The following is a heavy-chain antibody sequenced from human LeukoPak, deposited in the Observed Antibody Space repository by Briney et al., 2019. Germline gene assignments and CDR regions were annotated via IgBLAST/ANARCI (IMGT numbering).Heavy chain of an antibody. V-gene: IGHV3-30-3*01. CDR1: GFTFSSYA. CDR3: ASAQQQLVPDY. J-gene: IGHJ4*02. CDR2: ISYDGSNK. Sequence: GGSLRLSCVASGFTFSSYAMHWVRQAPGKGLEWVAVISYDGSNKYYADSVKGRFTISRDNSKNTLYLQMNSLRAEDTAVYYCASAQQQLVPDYWGQGTLVTVSS. D-gene: IGHD6-13*01.